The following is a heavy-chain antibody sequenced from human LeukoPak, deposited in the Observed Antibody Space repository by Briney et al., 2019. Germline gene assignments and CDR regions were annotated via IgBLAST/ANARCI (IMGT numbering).Heavy chain of an antibody. CDR3: ARGGLIAARSYFDY. J-gene: IGHJ4*02. CDR1: GGSISSYY. V-gene: IGHV4-59*01. Sequence: SETLSLTCAVSGGSISSYYWSWIRQPPGKGLEWIGYIYYSGSTNYNPSLKSRVTISVDTSKNQFSLKLSSVTAADTAVYYCARGGLIAARSYFDYWGQGTLVTVSS. D-gene: IGHD6-6*01. CDR2: IYYSGST.